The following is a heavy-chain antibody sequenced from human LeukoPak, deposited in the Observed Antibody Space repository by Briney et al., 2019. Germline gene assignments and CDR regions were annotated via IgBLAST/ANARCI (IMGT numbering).Heavy chain of an antibody. CDR2: IYTTGST. CDR1: GDSISSGSYY. J-gene: IGHJ6*03. D-gene: IGHD3-16*01. Sequence: LRLSCTVSGDSISSGSYYWSWIRQPAGKGLEWIGRIYTTGSTNYSPSLKSRVTISLDTSKDHFSLKLSSVTAADTALYYCARDLGAPYYYMDVWGKGTTVTVSS. CDR3: ARDLGAPYYYMDV. V-gene: IGHV4-61*02.